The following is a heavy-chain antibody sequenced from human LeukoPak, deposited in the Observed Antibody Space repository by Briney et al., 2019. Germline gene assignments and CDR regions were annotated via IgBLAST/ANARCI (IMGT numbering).Heavy chain of an antibody. CDR1: GYTFTGYY. J-gene: IGHJ4*02. CDR2: INPNSGGT. CDR3: ARVGEELERRGFDY. Sequence: ASVKVSCKASGYTFTGYYMHWVRQAPGQGLEWMGWINPNSGGTNYAQKFQGRVTMTRDTSISTGYMELSRLRSDDTAVYYCARVGEELERRGFDYWGQGTLVTVSS. D-gene: IGHD1-1*01. V-gene: IGHV1-2*02.